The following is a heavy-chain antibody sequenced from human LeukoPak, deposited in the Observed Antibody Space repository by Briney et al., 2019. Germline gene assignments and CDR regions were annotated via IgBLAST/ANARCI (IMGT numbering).Heavy chain of an antibody. V-gene: IGHV3-53*01. D-gene: IGHD2-21*02. CDR3: ARGPHIVVVTAPDY. CDR2: IYSGGST. CDR1: GFTVSSNY. J-gene: IGHJ4*02. Sequence: GGSLRLSCAASGFTVSSNYMSWVRQAPGKGLEWVSVIYSGGSTYYAGSVKGRFTISRDNSKNTVYLQMNSLGGEDTAVYYCARGPHIVVVTAPDYWGQGTLVTVSS.